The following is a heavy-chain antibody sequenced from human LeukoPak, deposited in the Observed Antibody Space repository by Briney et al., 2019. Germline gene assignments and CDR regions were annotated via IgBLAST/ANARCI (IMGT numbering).Heavy chain of an antibody. CDR3: ARVHFSSSPYFDY. J-gene: IGHJ4*02. D-gene: IGHD6-6*01. V-gene: IGHV3-30-3*01. CDR2: ISYDGSNK. Sequence: GGSLRLSCAASGFTFSSYAMHWVRQAPGKGLEWVAVISYDGSNKYYADSVKGRFTISRDNTKNTLYLQMNSLRAEDTAVYYCARVHFSSSPYFDYWGQGTLVTVSS. CDR1: GFTFSSYA.